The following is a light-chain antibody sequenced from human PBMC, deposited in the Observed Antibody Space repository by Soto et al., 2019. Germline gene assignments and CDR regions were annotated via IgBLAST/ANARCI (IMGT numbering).Light chain of an antibody. J-gene: IGLJ1*01. CDR1: SSDVGGYNY. V-gene: IGLV2-14*01. CDR3: SSYTSSSIYV. CDR2: EVT. Sequence: QSALTQPASVSGSPGQSITISCTGTSSDVGGYNYVSWYQQHPGKAPKLMIYEVTNRPSGVSNRFSGSKSGNTASLTISGLQAEYEADYYCSSYTSSSIYVFGTGTKLTVL.